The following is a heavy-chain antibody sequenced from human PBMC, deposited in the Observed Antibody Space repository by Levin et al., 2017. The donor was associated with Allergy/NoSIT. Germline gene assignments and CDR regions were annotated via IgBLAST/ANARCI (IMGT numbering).Heavy chain of an antibody. CDR1: GFMFSNYG. J-gene: IGHJ3*02. CDR2: IWADGNNK. V-gene: IGHV3-33*01. Sequence: SCAASGFMFSNYGMHWVRQAPGEGLEWVAVIWADGNNKFYANSVKGRFTFSRDNSKSTLYLQMNSLRVDDTAVYYCVRERGPFDAFDIWGQGTMVTVSS. CDR3: VRERGPFDAFDI.